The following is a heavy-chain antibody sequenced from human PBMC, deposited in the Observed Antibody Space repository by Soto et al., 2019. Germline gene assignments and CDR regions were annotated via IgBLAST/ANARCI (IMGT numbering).Heavy chain of an antibody. CDR3: AGSGGGQDSGSYHWTTIPVYYYYYGMDV. Sequence: GASVKVSCKASGGTFSSYAISWVRQAPGQGLEWMGGIIPIFGTANYAQKFQGRVTITADESTSTAYMELSSLRSEDTAVYYCAGSGGGQDSGSYHWTTIPVYYYYYGMDVWGQGTTVTVSS. J-gene: IGHJ6*02. V-gene: IGHV1-69*13. CDR2: IIPIFGTA. CDR1: GGTFSSYA. D-gene: IGHD3-10*01.